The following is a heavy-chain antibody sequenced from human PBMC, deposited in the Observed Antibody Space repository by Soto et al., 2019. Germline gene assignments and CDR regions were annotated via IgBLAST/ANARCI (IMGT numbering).Heavy chain of an antibody. Sequence: LRLSCAASGFTFSSYAMSWVRQAPGKGLEWVSAISGSGGGTYYADSVKGRFTISRDNSKNTLYLQMNSLRAEDTAVYYCAKGQVSDFWSGYYPRYYYYGMDVWGQGTTVTVSS. CDR1: GFTFSSYA. CDR2: ISGSGGGT. J-gene: IGHJ6*02. D-gene: IGHD3-3*01. V-gene: IGHV3-23*01. CDR3: AKGQVSDFWSGYYPRYYYYGMDV.